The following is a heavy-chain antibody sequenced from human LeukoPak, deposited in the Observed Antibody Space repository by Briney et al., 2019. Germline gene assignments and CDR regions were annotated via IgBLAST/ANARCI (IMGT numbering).Heavy chain of an antibody. J-gene: IGHJ6*04. Sequence: SETLSLTCAVSGGSISSSNWWSWVRQPPGKGLEWIGEIYHSGSTNYNPSLKSRVTISVDKSKSQFSLKLSSVTAADTAVYYCARGGYQLLPRVYYGMDVWGKGTTVTVSS. CDR3: ARGGYQLLPRVYYGMDV. D-gene: IGHD2-2*01. CDR2: IYHSGST. V-gene: IGHV4-4*02. CDR1: GGSISSSNW.